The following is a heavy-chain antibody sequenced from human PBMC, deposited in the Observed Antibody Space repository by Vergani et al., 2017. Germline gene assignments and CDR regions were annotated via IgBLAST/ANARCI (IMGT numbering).Heavy chain of an antibody. CDR2: INHSGST. D-gene: IGHD3-3*01. V-gene: IGHV4-31*03. CDR1: GGSISSGGYY. Sequence: QVQLQESGPGLVKPSQTLSLTCTVSGGSISSGGYYWSWIRQPPGKGLEWIGEINHSGSTNYNPSLKSRVTISVDTSKNQFSLKLSSVTAADTAVYYCARGRAIFGVVTNYRRSFDYWGQGTLVTVSS. J-gene: IGHJ4*02. CDR3: ARGRAIFGVVTNYRRSFDY.